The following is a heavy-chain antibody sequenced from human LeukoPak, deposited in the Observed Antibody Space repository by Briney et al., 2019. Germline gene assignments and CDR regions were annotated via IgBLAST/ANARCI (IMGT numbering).Heavy chain of an antibody. Sequence: SVTLPLTCTVSGGSISSSSYYWGWIRQPPGKGLEWIGSFYYSGSTYYNPSLKSRVTMSVDTSKNQLSLKLSSVTAADTAIYFCARVSGWNPLQAAHLDSWGQGTLVTVSS. J-gene: IGHJ4*02. CDR2: FYYSGST. V-gene: IGHV4-39*07. CDR1: GGSISSSSYY. CDR3: ARVSGWNPLQAAHLDS. D-gene: IGHD6-19*01.